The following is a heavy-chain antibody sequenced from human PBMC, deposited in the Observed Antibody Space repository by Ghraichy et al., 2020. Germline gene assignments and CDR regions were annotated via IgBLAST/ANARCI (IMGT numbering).Heavy chain of an antibody. D-gene: IGHD5-12*01. CDR3: AKVPVRYSGYVDYFDY. Sequence: GVLRLSCTASGFTFSSYAMSWVRQAPGKGLEWVSAISGSGGSTYYADSVKGRFTISRDNSKNTLYLQMNSLRAEDTAVYYCAKVPVRYSGYVDYFDYWGQGTLVTVSS. CDR1: GFTFSSYA. CDR2: ISGSGGST. V-gene: IGHV3-23*01. J-gene: IGHJ4*02.